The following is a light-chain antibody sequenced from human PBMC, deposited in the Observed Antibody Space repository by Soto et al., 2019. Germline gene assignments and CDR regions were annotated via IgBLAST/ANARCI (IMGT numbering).Light chain of an antibody. J-gene: IGLJ2*01. CDR3: ASYAGSNNLL. Sequence: QSALTQPPSVSGSPGQSVTISCTGTSTDFVSYNRVSWYQQPPGTAPKLIIYEVNKRLSGVPDRFSGSKSGITASLTVSGLQAEDEADYYCASYAGSNNLLFGGGTKLTVL. CDR2: EVN. V-gene: IGLV2-8*01. CDR1: STDFVSYNR.